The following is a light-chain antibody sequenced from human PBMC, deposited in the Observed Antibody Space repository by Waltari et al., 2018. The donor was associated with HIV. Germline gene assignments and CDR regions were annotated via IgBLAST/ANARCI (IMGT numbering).Light chain of an antibody. Sequence: QSALTQPRSVSGSPGQSVTLSCTGTSSDVGGYNFVSWYQQHPGKAPELMIYDVTARPSGVPDRFSGSKAGNTASLTISGLQAEDEADYYCCSYAGAYTWVFGGGTHLTVL. J-gene: IGLJ3*02. CDR2: DVT. CDR3: CSYAGAYTWV. V-gene: IGLV2-11*01. CDR1: SSDVGGYNF.